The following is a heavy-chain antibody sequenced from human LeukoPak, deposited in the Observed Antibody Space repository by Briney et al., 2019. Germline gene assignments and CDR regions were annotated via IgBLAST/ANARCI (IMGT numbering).Heavy chain of an antibody. Sequence: ASVKVSCKASGYTFTGYYMPWVRQAPGQGLGWMGWINPSGGSTSYAQKFQGRVTMTRDTSTSTVYMELSSLRSEDTAVYYCARDRGVYYYDSSGYDPYYWGQGTLVTVSS. J-gene: IGHJ4*02. CDR1: GYTFTGYY. CDR2: INPSGGST. CDR3: ARDRGVYYYDSSGYDPYY. V-gene: IGHV1-46*01. D-gene: IGHD3-22*01.